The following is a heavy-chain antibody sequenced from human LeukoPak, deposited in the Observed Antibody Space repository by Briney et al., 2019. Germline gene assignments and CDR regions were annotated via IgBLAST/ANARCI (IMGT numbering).Heavy chain of an antibody. CDR2: ISYNGNNK. CDR3: ARDREPMVRGVISYFDY. CDR1: GFTFNIYA. D-gene: IGHD3-10*01. J-gene: IGHJ4*02. V-gene: IGHV3-30-3*01. Sequence: PGGSLRLSCAASGFTFNIYAMHWVRQAPGKGLEWVAVISYNGNNKYYADSVKGRFTISRDNSKNTLYLQMNSLRAEDTAVYYCARDREPMVRGVISYFDYWGQGTLVTVSS.